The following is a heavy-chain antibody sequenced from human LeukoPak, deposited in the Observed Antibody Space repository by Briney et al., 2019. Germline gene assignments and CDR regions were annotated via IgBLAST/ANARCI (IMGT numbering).Heavy chain of an antibody. J-gene: IGHJ4*02. CDR1: EFSVGSNY. CDR2: IYSGGST. Sequence: GGSLRLSCAASEFSVGSNYMTWVRQAPGKGLEWVSLIYSGGSTYYADSVKGRFTISRDNSKNTLYLQMNSLRAEDTAVYYCAKDLELGVWGSYQGDYFDYWGQGTLVTVSS. D-gene: IGHD3-16*02. CDR3: AKDLELGVWGSYQGDYFDY. V-gene: IGHV3-66*01.